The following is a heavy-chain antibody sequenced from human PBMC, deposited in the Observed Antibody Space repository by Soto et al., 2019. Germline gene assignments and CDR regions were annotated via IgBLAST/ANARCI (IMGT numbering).Heavy chain of an antibody. J-gene: IGHJ5*02. CDR3: ARVSFDHFVHWFDP. CDR1: GYSVSSKTAA. CDR2: TYFRSKWYN. Sequence: SPTLSLTCAISGYSVSSKTAAWNWIRQSPSRGLEWLGRTYFRSKWYNDYAISVKSRITINPDTSKNQFSLLLNSVTPEDTAVYYCARVSFDHFVHWFDPWGQGTLVTVSS. D-gene: IGHD3-9*01. V-gene: IGHV6-1*01.